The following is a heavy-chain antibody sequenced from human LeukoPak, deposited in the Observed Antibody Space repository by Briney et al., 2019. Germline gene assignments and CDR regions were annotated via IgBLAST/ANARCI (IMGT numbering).Heavy chain of an antibody. Sequence: PGGSLRLSCAASGFTFSDYYMSWIRQAPGKGLEWVSYISSSGSTIYYADSVKGRFTISRDNAKNSLYLQMNSLRAEDTAVYYCARYFHDFWSGYYFDYWGQGTLVTVSS. CDR2: ISSSGSTI. CDR3: ARYFHDFWSGYYFDY. J-gene: IGHJ4*02. D-gene: IGHD3-3*01. CDR1: GFTFSDYY. V-gene: IGHV3-11*04.